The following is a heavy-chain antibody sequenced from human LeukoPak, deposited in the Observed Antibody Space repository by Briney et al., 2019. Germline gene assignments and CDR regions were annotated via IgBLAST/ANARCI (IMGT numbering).Heavy chain of an antibody. CDR1: GGSISSYY. CDR2: IYYSGST. V-gene: IGHV4-59*01. J-gene: IGHJ5*02. CDR3: ARGGIAVAGTRKAENWFDP. Sequence: SETLSLTCTVSGGSISSYYWSWIRQPPGKGLEWIGYIYYSGSTNYNPSLKSRVTISVDTSKNQFSLKLSSVTAADTAVYYCARGGIAVAGTRKAENWFDPWGQGTLVTVSS. D-gene: IGHD6-19*01.